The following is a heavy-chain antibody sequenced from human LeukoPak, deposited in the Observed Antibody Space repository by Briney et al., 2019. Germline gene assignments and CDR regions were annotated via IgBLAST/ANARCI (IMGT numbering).Heavy chain of an antibody. CDR1: GGSFSGYY. Sequence: ASETLSLTCAVYGGSFSGYYWSWIRQPPGKGLEWIGEINHSGSTNYNPSLKSRVTISVDTSKNQFSLKLSSVTAADTAVYYCARDLGPHYSDAFDIWGQGTMVTVSS. J-gene: IGHJ3*02. V-gene: IGHV4-34*01. D-gene: IGHD3-10*01. CDR2: INHSGST. CDR3: ARDLGPHYSDAFDI.